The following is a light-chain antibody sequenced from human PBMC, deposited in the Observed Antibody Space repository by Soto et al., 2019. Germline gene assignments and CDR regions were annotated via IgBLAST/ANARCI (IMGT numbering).Light chain of an antibody. CDR2: EVS. CDR1: SSDVGSYNY. Sequence: QSVLTQHASVSGSPGQAITISCTGTSSDVGSYNYVSWYQQHPGKAPKLMIYEVSDRPSGISSRFSGSKSGNTASLTISGLQTEDEADYYCSSYTSSRTLFGTGTKVTVL. CDR3: SSYTSSRTL. J-gene: IGLJ1*01. V-gene: IGLV2-14*01.